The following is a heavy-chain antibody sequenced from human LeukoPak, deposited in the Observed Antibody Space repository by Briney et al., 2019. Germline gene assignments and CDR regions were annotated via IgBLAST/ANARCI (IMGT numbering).Heavy chain of an antibody. CDR3: AREEVPVGGAYYGMDV. V-gene: IGHV3-66*01. Sequence: EWVXVTYSGGSTYYADSVKGRFTISRDNSKNTLFLQMNSLRAEDTAVYYCAREEVPVGGAYYGMDVWGQGTTVTVSS. CDR2: TYSGGST. J-gene: IGHJ6*02. D-gene: IGHD6-19*01.